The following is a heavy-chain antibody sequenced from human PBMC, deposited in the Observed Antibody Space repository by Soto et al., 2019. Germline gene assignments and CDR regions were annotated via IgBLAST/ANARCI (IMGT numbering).Heavy chain of an antibody. CDR1: GFSLKTTGVG. Sequence: QITLKESGPTLVKPTQTLTLTCTFSGFSLKTTGVGVGWIRQSPGKALEWLALIYWDDDKRYRPSLLTRLTIAKDTSRNQVVLTMTNMDPLDTGTYYCAHKENMITFGGVVAHYFFEYWGPGALVTVSS. CDR2: IYWDDDK. V-gene: IGHV2-5*02. D-gene: IGHD3-16*02. J-gene: IGHJ4*02. CDR3: AHKENMITFGGVVAHYFFEY.